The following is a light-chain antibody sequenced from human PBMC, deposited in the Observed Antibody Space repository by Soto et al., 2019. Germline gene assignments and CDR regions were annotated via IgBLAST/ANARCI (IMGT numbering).Light chain of an antibody. V-gene: IGKV1-39*01. CDR1: QRISTY. J-gene: IGKJ1*01. CDR2: AAS. CDR3: HQTYSIPPT. Sequence: DIQMTQSPSTLSASVGDRVTITCRASQRISTYLNWFQQRPGKAPRLLIYAASTLQTGVSSNFSGSASGTDFTLTITSLQPEDFATYFCHQTYSIPPTFGQGTKVAIK.